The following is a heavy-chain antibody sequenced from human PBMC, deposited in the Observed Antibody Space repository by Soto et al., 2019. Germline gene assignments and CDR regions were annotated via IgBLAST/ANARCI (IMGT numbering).Heavy chain of an antibody. D-gene: IGHD1-26*01. V-gene: IGHV3-21*01. J-gene: IGHJ6*02. CDR3: ARDDLASYLYGMDV. CDR2: ISSSSSYI. Sequence: GGSLRLSCAASGFTFSSYSMNWVRQAPGKGLEWVSSISSSSSYIYYADSVKGRFTISRDNAKNSLYLQMNSLRAEDTAVYYCARDDLASYLYGMDVWGQGTTVTVSS. CDR1: GFTFSSYS.